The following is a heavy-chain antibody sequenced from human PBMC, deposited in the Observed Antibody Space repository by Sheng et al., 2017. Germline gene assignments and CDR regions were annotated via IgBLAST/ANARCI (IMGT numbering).Heavy chain of an antibody. CDR2: ASSDSHYI. Sequence: VESGGGLVKPGGSLRLSCSASGFTFASHAMNWVRQAPGKGLEWVASASSDSHYIYYADSLRGRFTISRDNIRNELYLDMHSLRVEDTAVYYCARSYYTGTNYMDVWGKGTTVTVSS. D-gene: IGHD2-8*02. J-gene: IGHJ6*03. CDR1: GFTFASHA. V-gene: IGHV3-21*06. CDR3: ARSYYTGTNYMDV.